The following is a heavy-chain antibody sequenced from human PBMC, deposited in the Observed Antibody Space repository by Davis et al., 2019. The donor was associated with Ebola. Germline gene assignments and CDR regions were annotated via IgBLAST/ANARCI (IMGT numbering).Heavy chain of an antibody. CDR2: IKSDGSTI. J-gene: IGHJ4*02. D-gene: IGHD7-27*01. V-gene: IGHV3-74*01. CDR1: GFSFNKYW. Sequence: HTGGSLRLSCAASGFSFNKYWMHWVRQPPGKGLVWLSRIKSDGSTISYADSVKGRFTISRDNAKNTLYLQMHNVRAEDTAVYYCARSNWPYYFDYWGQGTLVTVSS. CDR3: ARSNWPYYFDY.